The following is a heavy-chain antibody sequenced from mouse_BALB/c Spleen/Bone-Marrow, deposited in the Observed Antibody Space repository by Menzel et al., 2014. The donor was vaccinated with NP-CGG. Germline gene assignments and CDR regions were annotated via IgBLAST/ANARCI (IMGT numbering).Heavy chain of an antibody. V-gene: IGHV1-67*01. J-gene: IGHJ3*01. D-gene: IGHD1-1*01. Sequence: HLAESGPELVRPGVSVKISCKGSGYTFTDYAMHWVKQSHAKSLEWIGVISTYSGNTNYNQKFKGKATMTVDKSSSTAYMELARLTSEDSAIYYCARGGIYYGSSSFAYWGQGTLVTVSA. CDR1: GYTFTDYA. CDR3: ARGGIYYGSSSFAY. CDR2: ISTYSGNT.